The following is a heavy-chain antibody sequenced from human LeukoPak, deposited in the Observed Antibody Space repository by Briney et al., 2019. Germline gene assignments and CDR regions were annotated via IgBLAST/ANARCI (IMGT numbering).Heavy chain of an antibody. D-gene: IGHD5-18*01. J-gene: IGHJ6*02. Sequence: SETLSLTCTVSGGSISSYYWSWIRQPPGKGLEWIGYIYYSGSTNYNPSLKSRVTISVDTSKNQFSLKLSSVTAADTAVYYCARDSGYSYGPVYYYYGMDVWDQGTTVTVSS. V-gene: IGHV4-59*01. CDR1: GGSISSYY. CDR2: IYYSGST. CDR3: ARDSGYSYGPVYYYYGMDV.